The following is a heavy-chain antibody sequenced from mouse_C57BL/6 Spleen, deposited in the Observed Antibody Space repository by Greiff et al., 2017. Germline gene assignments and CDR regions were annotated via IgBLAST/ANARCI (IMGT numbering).Heavy chain of an antibody. J-gene: IGHJ1*03. Sequence: EVQLVESGGGLVQPGGSLKLSCAASGFTFSDYYMYWVRQTPEKRLEWVAYISNGGGSTYYPDTVKGRFTISRDNAKNTLYLQMSRLKSEDTAMYYCARQRIYDGPLGYFDVWGTGTTVTVSS. V-gene: IGHV5-12*01. CDR1: GFTFSDYY. D-gene: IGHD2-3*01. CDR3: ARQRIYDGPLGYFDV. CDR2: ISNGGGST.